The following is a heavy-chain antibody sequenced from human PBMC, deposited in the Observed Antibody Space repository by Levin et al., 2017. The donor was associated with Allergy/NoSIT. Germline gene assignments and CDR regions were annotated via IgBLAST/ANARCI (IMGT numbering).Heavy chain of an antibody. CDR1: GFTFSSYD. CDR3: AKGRAAGTSPFDY. D-gene: IGHD1-1*01. CDR2: ISGSGRTT. Sequence: GGSLRLSCAASGFTFSSYDMSWVRQAPGKGLEWVSAISGSGRTTYYADSVEGRFTISRDNSKNTLYLQLNSLRAEDTAVYYCAKGRAAGTSPFDYWGQGTLVTVSS. J-gene: IGHJ4*02. V-gene: IGHV3-23*01.